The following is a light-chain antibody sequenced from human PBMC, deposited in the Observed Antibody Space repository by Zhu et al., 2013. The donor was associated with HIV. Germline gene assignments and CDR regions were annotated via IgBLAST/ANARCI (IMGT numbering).Light chain of an antibody. CDR2: AAS. J-gene: IGKJ1*01. V-gene: IGKV1-39*01. Sequence: DIQMTQSPSSLSASVGDRVTISCRASQSISNYLNWYQQKPGKAPKLLIYAASNLQSGVPSRFSGSGSGTDFTPTISSLQPEDFATYYCQQSYSTPRTFGQGTKVEIK. CDR3: QQSYSTPRT. CDR1: QSISNY.